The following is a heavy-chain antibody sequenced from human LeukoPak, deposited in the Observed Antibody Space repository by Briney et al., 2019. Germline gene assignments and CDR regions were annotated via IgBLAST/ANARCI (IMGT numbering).Heavy chain of an antibody. CDR3: ARGRASGYSVYYFDY. CDR2: INPSGGST. Sequence: ASVKVSCKASGYTVTSYYMHWVRQAPGQGLEWMGIINPSGGSTSYAQKFQGRVTMTRDTSTSTVYMELSSLRSEDTAVYYCARGRASGYSVYYFDYWGQGTLVTVSS. D-gene: IGHD3-22*01. CDR1: GYTVTSYY. V-gene: IGHV1-46*01. J-gene: IGHJ4*02.